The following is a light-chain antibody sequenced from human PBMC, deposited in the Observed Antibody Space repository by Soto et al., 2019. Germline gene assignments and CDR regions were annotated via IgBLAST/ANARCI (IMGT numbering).Light chain of an antibody. V-gene: IGLV1-40*01. CDR1: SSKIGAGYD. CDR3: QSHDSSLSGSYV. J-gene: IGLJ1*01. CDR2: GNS. Sequence: QSVLTQPPSVSGAPGQRVTISCTGSSSKIGAGYDVHWYQQLPGTAPKLLIYGNSNRPSGVPDRFSGSKSGTSASLAITGLQAEDEADYYCQSHDSSLSGSYVFGTGTKLTVL.